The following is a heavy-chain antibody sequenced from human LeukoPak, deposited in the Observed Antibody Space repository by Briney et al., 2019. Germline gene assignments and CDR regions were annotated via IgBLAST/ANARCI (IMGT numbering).Heavy chain of an antibody. J-gene: IGHJ4*02. V-gene: IGHV4-39*01. D-gene: IGHD3-22*01. CDR3: ARHRIYYDGSGYYLIGPFDY. Sequence: SETLSLTCSVSGGSISNSRYYWGWLRQPPGKGLEWIGSIYYSGATNSNPSLRSRLTISVDTSKNQFSLKLGSVTAADTALYYCARHRIYYDGSGYYLIGPFDYWGQGTLVTVSS. CDR1: GGSISNSRYY. CDR2: IYYSGAT.